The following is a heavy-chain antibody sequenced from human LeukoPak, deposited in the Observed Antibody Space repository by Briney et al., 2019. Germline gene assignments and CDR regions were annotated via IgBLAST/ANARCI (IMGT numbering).Heavy chain of an antibody. V-gene: IGHV3-53*01. CDR1: GFTVSSYY. CDR2: IYTGGGR. Sequence: GGSLRLSCAASGFTVSSYYMNWVRQAPGKELEWVSVIYTGGGRYYADSVRGRFTISRDTSKNMVFLQMNSLRVEDTAVYYCARDWKAAAYNWFDPWGQGTLVTVSS. D-gene: IGHD6-13*01. J-gene: IGHJ5*02. CDR3: ARDWKAAAYNWFDP.